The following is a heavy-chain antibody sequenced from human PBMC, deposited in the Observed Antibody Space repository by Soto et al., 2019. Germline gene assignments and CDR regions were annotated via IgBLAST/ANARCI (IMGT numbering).Heavy chain of an antibody. Sequence: GESLKISCKGSGYSFTSYWIGWVRQMPGKGLEWMGIIYPGDSDTRYSPTFQGQVTISADKSISTAYLQWSSLKASDTAMYYCARLSGCSSTSCYTHMDVWGQGTTVTVSS. V-gene: IGHV5-51*01. D-gene: IGHD2-2*02. CDR3: ARLSGCSSTSCYTHMDV. CDR1: GYSFTSYW. CDR2: IYPGDSDT. J-gene: IGHJ6*02.